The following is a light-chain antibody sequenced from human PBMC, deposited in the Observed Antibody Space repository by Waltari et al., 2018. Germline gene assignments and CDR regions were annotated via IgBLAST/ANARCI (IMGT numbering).Light chain of an antibody. CDR1: TSDVCGYHY. Sequence: SALTQPRSVSGSPGQSVTISCTGTTSDVCGYHYLSWYQHHPAKAPKLMIFDVTQRPSGVPDRFSGSKSANTASLTISGLQAEDEADYYCCSFAGTYTWVFGGGTKVTVL. CDR2: DVT. CDR3: CSFAGTYTWV. V-gene: IGLV2-11*01. J-gene: IGLJ3*02.